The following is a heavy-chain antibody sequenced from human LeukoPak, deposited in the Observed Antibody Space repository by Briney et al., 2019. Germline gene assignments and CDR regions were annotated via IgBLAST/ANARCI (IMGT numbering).Heavy chain of an antibody. CDR1: GYTFTSYA. CDR3: ARSAITGRAFDP. V-gene: IGHV1-3*01. J-gene: IGHJ5*02. CDR2: INAGNGNT. Sequence: VASVKVSCKASGYTFTSYAMHWVRQAPGQRLEWMGWINAGNGNTKYSQKFQGRVTITRDTSASTAYMELSSLRSEDTAVYYCARSAITGRAFDPWGQGTLVTVSS. D-gene: IGHD1-20*01.